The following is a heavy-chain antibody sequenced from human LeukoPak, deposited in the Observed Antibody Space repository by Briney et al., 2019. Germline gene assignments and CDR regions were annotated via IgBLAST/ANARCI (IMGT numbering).Heavy chain of an antibody. J-gene: IGHJ6*04. CDR2: ISSSGSTI. CDR3: AREEYWGVGMDV. V-gene: IGHV3-48*04. CDR1: GFTFSSYS. Sequence: GGSLRLSCAASGFTFSSYSLNWVRQAPGKGLEWVSYISSSGSTIYYADSVKGRFTISRDNAKNSLYLQMNSLRAEDTAVYYCAREEYWGVGMDVWGKGTSVTVSS. D-gene: IGHD7-27*01.